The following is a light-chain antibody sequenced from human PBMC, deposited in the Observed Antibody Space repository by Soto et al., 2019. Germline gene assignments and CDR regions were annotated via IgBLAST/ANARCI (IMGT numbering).Light chain of an antibody. V-gene: IGKV3-20*01. CDR1: QSISSTY. CDR2: GAS. CDR3: QQFHGSPRT. Sequence: EIVLTQSPGTLSLSPGERATLSCRASQSISSTYLAWYQQKPGQAPRLLIYGASSRATGIPDRFSASGSGTDFTLTISRLEAEDFAVYYGQQFHGSPRTFGQGTKVDI. J-gene: IGKJ1*01.